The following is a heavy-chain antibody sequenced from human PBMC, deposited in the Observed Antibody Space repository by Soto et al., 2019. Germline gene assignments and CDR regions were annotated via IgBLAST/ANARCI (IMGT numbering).Heavy chain of an antibody. V-gene: IGHV5-51*01. Sequence: PGESLRISCKTSGYNFAGYWIGWVRQIPGKGLEWMGIIYPGDSDTRYSPSFQGQVTISADKSFSTAYLQWSSLKASDTAICFGAKLQLTGVDNWGQG. CDR2: IYPGDSDT. D-gene: IGHD1-1*01. CDR3: AKLQLTGVDN. CDR1: GYNFAGYW. J-gene: IGHJ4*02.